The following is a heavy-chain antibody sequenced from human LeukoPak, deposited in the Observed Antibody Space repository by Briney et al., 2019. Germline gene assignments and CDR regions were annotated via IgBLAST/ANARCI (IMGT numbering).Heavy chain of an antibody. Sequence: GGSLRLSCAASGFTFSSYAMSWVRQAPGKGLEWVSAISGSGGSTYYADSVKGRFTISRDNSKNTLYLQMNSLRAEDTAVYYCARAGGWLQLGYWGQGTLVTVSS. J-gene: IGHJ4*02. D-gene: IGHD5-24*01. V-gene: IGHV3-23*01. CDR2: ISGSGGST. CDR1: GFTFSSYA. CDR3: ARAGGWLQLGY.